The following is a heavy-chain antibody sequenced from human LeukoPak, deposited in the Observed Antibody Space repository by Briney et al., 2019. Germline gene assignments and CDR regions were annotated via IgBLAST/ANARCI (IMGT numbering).Heavy chain of an antibody. D-gene: IGHD2/OR15-2a*01. Sequence: GSLRLSCAASGFTFSSYAMSWIRQSRGKGLEWIGNYFYRETTNYNPSLKSRVTISVDTSKNQFSLKLSSVTAADTAVYYCARTLVPHEWYFDLWGRGTLVIVSS. V-gene: IGHV4-59*01. CDR3: ARTLVPHEWYFDL. CDR2: YFYRETT. J-gene: IGHJ2*01. CDR1: GFTFSSYA.